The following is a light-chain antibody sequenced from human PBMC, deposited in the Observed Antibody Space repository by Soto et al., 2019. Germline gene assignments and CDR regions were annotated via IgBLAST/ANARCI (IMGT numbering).Light chain of an antibody. V-gene: IGKV3-11*01. CDR2: GAS. J-gene: IGKJ5*01. CDR3: QQRSNWPPVT. CDR1: QSVSSN. Sequence: EIVLTQSAATLSLSAGEGATLSCGASQSVSSNLAWYQQKPGQAPRLLIYGASNRATGIPARFSGSGSGTDFTLTISSLEPQDFAVYYCQQRSNWPPVTFGQGTRLEIK.